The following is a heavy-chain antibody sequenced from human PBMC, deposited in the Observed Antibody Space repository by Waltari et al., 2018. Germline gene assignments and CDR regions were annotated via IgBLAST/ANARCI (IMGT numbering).Heavy chain of an antibody. CDR3: ARSTNDILTGFDY. CDR2: IYHSGST. CDR1: GYSISSGYY. J-gene: IGHJ4*02. Sequence: QVQLQESGPGLVKPSETLYLTCAVSGYSISSGYYWGWIRQPPGKGLEWIGSIYHSGSTYYNPSLKSRVTISVDTSKNQFSLKLSSVTAADTAVYYCARSTNDILTGFDYWGQGTLVTVSS. D-gene: IGHD3-9*01. V-gene: IGHV4-38-2*01.